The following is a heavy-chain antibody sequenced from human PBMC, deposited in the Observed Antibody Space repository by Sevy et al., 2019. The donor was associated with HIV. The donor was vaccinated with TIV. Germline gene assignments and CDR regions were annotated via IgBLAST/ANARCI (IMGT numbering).Heavy chain of an antibody. V-gene: IGHV4-39*01. J-gene: IGHJ4*02. Sequence: SETLSLTCTVSGGSISSSSYYWGWIRQPPGKGLEWIASIYYYSGSTYYNPSLKSRVTLSTDTSQNQFSLKLRSVTAADTAVYYCARRGGHSSVVAQFDYWGQGTLVTVS. CDR1: GGSISSSSYY. CDR3: ARRGGHSSVVAQFDY. CDR2: IYYYSGST. D-gene: IGHD6-19*01.